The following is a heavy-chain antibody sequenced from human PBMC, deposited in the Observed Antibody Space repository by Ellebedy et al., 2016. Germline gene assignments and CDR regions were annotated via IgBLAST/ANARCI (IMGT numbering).Heavy chain of an antibody. CDR3: TRGRLEMATTFDY. V-gene: IGHV3-49*03. CDR1: GFTFGDYA. J-gene: IGHJ4*02. D-gene: IGHD5-24*01. Sequence: GGSLRLSCTASGFTFGDYAMTWFRQAPGKGLEWVGFIRSKAFGGTTEYAASVKGRFTVSSDDSKSIAYLQMNSLKTEDTAMYYCTRGRLEMATTFDYWGQGTLVTVSS. CDR2: IRSKAFGGTT.